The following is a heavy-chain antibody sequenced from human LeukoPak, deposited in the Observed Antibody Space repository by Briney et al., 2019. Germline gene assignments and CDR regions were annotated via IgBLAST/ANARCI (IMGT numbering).Heavy chain of an antibody. V-gene: IGHV4-59*01. CDR2: IYHAGGA. CDR3: AKSAGPKNAFDI. Sequence: PSETLSLTCIVSGASITTYYWSWFRQPPGKGPEWIGNIYHAGGANYNPSLKSRVTISVDTSKNQFSLRLTSVTAADTAIYYCAKSAGPKNAFDIWGQGTMVTVSS. CDR1: GASITTYY. J-gene: IGHJ3*02.